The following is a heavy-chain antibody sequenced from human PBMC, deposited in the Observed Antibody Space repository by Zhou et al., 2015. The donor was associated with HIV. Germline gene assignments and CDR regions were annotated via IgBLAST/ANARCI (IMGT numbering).Heavy chain of an antibody. CDR3: ARVDSGSPFG. CDR2: MNPNSANT. D-gene: IGHD1-26*01. J-gene: IGHJ4*02. CDR1: GYTFTSYD. V-gene: IGHV1-8*01. Sequence: QVQLVQSGAEVKKPGASVKVSCKASGYTFTSYDINWVRQATGQGLEWVGWMNPNSANTGYAQKFQGRVTITADESTSTAYMELSSLRSEDTAVYYCARVDSGSPFGWGQGTLVTVSS.